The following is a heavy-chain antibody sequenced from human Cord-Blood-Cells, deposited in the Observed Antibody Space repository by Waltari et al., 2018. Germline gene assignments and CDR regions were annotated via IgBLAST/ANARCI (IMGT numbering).Heavy chain of an antibody. CDR3: ARDLKLGYCSSTSCQLYYYYYGMDV. CDR1: GFTFSSYG. CDR2: IWYDGSNK. J-gene: IGHJ6*02. V-gene: IGHV3-33*01. Sequence: QVQLVESGGGVVQPGRSLRLSCAASGFTFSSYGMHWVRQAPGKGLAGVAVIWYDGSNKYYADSVKGRFTISRDNSKNTLYLQMNSLRAEDTAVYYCARDLKLGYCSSTSCQLYYYYYGMDVWGQGTTVTVSS. D-gene: IGHD2-2*01.